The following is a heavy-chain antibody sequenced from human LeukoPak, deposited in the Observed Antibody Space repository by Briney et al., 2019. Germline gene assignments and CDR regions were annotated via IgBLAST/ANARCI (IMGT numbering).Heavy chain of an antibody. D-gene: IGHD3-3*01. V-gene: IGHV3-21*01. CDR1: GFTFSSYS. J-gene: IGHJ5*02. CDR2: ISSSSSYI. CDR3: ARGGRITIFGVVIMRVNWFDP. Sequence: PGGSLRLSCAASGFTFSSYSMNWVRQAPGKGLEWVSSISSSSSYIYYADSVKGRFTISRDNAKNSLYLQMNSLRAEDTAVYYCARGGRITIFGVVIMRVNWFDPWGQGTLVIVSS.